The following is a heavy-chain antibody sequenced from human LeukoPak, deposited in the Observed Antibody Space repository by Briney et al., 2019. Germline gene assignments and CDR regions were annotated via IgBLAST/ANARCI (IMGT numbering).Heavy chain of an antibody. J-gene: IGHJ4*02. D-gene: IGHD3-22*01. CDR3: ARSSGYMSY. CDR1: HYSISSNYY. Sequence: SSETLSLTCTVSHYSISSNYYWGWIRQPPGKGLEWIGSIYHSGSTYYNPSLKSRVTISVDTSKNQFSLKLTSVTAADTAVYYYARSSGYMSYWGQGTLVTVSS. CDR2: IYHSGST. V-gene: IGHV4-38-2*02.